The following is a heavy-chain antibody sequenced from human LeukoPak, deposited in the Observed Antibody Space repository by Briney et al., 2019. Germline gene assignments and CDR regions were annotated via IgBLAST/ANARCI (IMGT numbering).Heavy chain of an antibody. CDR2: IYPRESP. J-gene: IGHJ4*02. V-gene: IGHV4-4*07. Sequence: PSETLSLTCTVSGGSISSYSWSWMRQPAGKGLEWIGRIYPRESPNYNSSLKSRVIMSVDKSKNQFSLKLRSATAADTAVYYCAREWHHVFDYWGQGNLVTVSS. D-gene: IGHD5-12*01. CDR1: GGSISSYS. CDR3: AREWHHVFDY.